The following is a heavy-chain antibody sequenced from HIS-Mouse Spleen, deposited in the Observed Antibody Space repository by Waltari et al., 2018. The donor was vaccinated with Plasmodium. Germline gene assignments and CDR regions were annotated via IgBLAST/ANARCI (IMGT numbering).Heavy chain of an antibody. V-gene: IGHV1-18*01. CDR1: GYPFTIYG. D-gene: IGHD1-26*01. Sequence: QFQLLQSGAEVKKPGASVKVSSKPSGYPFTIYGISCLRQAPGQGLEWMGWISAYNGNTNYAQKLQGRVTMTTDTSTSTAYMELRSLRSDDTAVYYCARLLPWVHGHFDYWGQGTLVTVSS. CDR2: ISAYNGNT. CDR3: ARLLPWVHGHFDY. J-gene: IGHJ4*02.